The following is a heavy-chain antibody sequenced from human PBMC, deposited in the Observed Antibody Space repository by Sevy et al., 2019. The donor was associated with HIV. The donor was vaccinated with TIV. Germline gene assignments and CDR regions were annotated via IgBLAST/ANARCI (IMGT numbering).Heavy chain of an antibody. V-gene: IGHV3-15*01. CDR2: IKSEFDGGAI. CDR3: ITDPAYRGYDEEVINYYFYGMDV. D-gene: IGHD3-22*01. CDR1: GFTFSSAW. Sequence: GGSLRLSCTASGFTFSSAWMSWVRQAPGKGLEWVGRIKSEFDGGAIDYAAPVKGRLRISRKDSKTTVYLQMNSLKTDDTAVYYCITDPAYRGYDEEVINYYFYGMDVWGQGTTVTVSS. J-gene: IGHJ6*02.